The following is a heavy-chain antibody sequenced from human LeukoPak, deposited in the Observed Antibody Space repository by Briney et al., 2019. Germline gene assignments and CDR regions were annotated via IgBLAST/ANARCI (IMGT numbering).Heavy chain of an antibody. Sequence: PSQTLSLTCTVSGGSISSGGYYWSWLRQHPGKGLEWIGYIYYSGSTYYNPSLKSRVTISVDTSKNQSSLKLSSVTAADTAVYYCARDRDSSGYFFDYWGQGTLVTVSS. CDR2: IYYSGST. D-gene: IGHD3-22*01. CDR3: ARDRDSSGYFFDY. CDR1: GGSISSGGYY. J-gene: IGHJ4*02. V-gene: IGHV4-31*03.